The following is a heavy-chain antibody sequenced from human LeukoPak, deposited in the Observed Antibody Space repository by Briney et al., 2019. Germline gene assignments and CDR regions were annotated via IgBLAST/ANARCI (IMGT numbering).Heavy chain of an antibody. Sequence: SETLSLTCTVSGGSISSHNWSWIRQPPGKGLEWIGYIYYSGSTNYNPSLKSRVTISVDASKNQFPLKLSSVTAADTAVYYCARSALGELVQEFDYWGQGTLVTVSS. CDR3: ARSALGELVQEFDY. CDR2: IYYSGST. V-gene: IGHV4-59*11. D-gene: IGHD6-6*01. J-gene: IGHJ4*02. CDR1: GGSISSHN.